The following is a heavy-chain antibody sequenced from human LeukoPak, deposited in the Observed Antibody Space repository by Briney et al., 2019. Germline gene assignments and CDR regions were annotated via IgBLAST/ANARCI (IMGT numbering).Heavy chain of an antibody. V-gene: IGHV3-21*01. D-gene: IGHD2-2*01. CDR3: ARGGPYCSSTSCSGLFGY. Sequence: GGSLRLSCAASGFTFSSYSMNWVRQAPGKGLEWVSSISSSSSYIYYADSVKGRFTISRDNAKNSLYLQMNSLRAEDTAVYYCARGGPYCSSTSCSGLFGYWGQGTLVTASS. J-gene: IGHJ4*02. CDR2: ISSSSSYI. CDR1: GFTFSSYS.